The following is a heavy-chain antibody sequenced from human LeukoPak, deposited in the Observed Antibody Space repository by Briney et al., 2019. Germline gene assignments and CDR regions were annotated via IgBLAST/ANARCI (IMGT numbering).Heavy chain of an antibody. CDR2: FDPEDGET. CDR1: GYTLTELS. V-gene: IGHV1-24*01. Sequence: ASVKVSCKVSGYTLTELSMHWVRQAPGKGLEWMGGFDPEDGETIYAQKFQGRVTMTEDTSTDTAYMELSSLRSEDTAVYYCAKAPWNDIWRADYFDYWGQGTLVTVSS. J-gene: IGHJ4*02. CDR3: AKAPWNDIWRADYFDY. D-gene: IGHD1-1*01.